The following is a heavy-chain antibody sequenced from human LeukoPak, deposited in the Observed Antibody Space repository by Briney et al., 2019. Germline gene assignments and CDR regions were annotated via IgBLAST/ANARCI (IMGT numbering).Heavy chain of an antibody. CDR3: ARRLSLRFDAFAV. D-gene: IGHD3-3*01. CDR2: MSDIGPNT. Sequence: GGSLRLSCAASGFTFSSYAMSWVRQAPGKGLEWVSSMSDIGPNTYYADSVKGRFTISRDTSKNTLLLQMNSLRADDTALYFCARRLSLRFDAFAVWGPGTVVTVSS. CDR1: GFTFSSYA. V-gene: IGHV3-23*01. J-gene: IGHJ3*01.